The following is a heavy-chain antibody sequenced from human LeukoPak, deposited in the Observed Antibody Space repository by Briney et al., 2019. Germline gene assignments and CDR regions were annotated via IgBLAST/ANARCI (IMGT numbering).Heavy chain of an antibody. CDR3: AKDFGGSGYDWYFDL. CDR1: GFTFSFYA. D-gene: IGHD3-16*01. J-gene: IGHJ2*01. CDR2: ITSSGNTT. Sequence: GGSLRLSCAASGFTFSFYAMSWVRQAPGKGLEWVAGITSSGNTTYYADPVKGRFTISRDNSRNILYLQMNSLRAEDTAIYYCAKDFGGSGYDWYFDLWGRGTVVTVPS. V-gene: IGHV3-23*01.